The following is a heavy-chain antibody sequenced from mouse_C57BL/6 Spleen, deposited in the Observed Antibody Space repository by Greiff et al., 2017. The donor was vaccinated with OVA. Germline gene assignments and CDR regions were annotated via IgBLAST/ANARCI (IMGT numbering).Heavy chain of an antibody. CDR2: IRNKANGYTT. D-gene: IGHD2-5*01. CDR1: GFTFTDYY. V-gene: IGHV7-3*01. CDR3: ARYKAYYSKSMDY. J-gene: IGHJ4*01. Sequence: EVKLVESGGGLVQPGGSLSLSCAASGFTFTDYYMSWVRQPPGKALEWLGFIRNKANGYTTEYSASVKGRFTISRDNSQSILYLQMNALRAEDSATYYCARYKAYYSKSMDYWGQGTSVTVSS.